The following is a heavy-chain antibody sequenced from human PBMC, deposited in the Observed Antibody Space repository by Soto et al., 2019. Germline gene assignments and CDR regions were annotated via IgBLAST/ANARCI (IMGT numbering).Heavy chain of an antibody. V-gene: IGHV2-5*02. CDR2: IYWDDDK. J-gene: IGHJ4*02. Sequence: KESGPTLVKPTQTLTLTCTFSGFSLSTSGVDVGWIRQPPGKALEWLALIYWDDDKRYSPSLKSRLAITKGTSKNQVVLTMTNMDPLDTATYYCAHRRPYSNSPEYFFDYWGQGTLVTVSS. CDR1: GFSLSTSGVD. D-gene: IGHD6-6*01. CDR3: AHRRPYSNSPEYFFDY.